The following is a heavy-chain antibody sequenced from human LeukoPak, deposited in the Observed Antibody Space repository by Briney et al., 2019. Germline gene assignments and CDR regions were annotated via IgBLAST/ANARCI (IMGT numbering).Heavy chain of an antibody. CDR3: ARRWLRYGSDFDY. D-gene: IGHD5-12*01. V-gene: IGHV5-51*01. Sequence: GESLKISCKGSGYSFISYWIGWVRQMPGKGLEWMGIIYPGDSDTRYSPSFQGQVTISADKSISTAYLQWSSLKASDTAMYYCARRWLRYGSDFDYWGQGTLVTVSS. CDR1: GYSFISYW. J-gene: IGHJ4*02. CDR2: IYPGDSDT.